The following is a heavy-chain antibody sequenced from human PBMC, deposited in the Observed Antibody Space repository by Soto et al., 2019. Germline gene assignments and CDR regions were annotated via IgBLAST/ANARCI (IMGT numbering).Heavy chain of an antibody. Sequence: SETLSLTCAVYGGSFSGYYWSWIRQPPGKGLEWIGEINHSGSTNYNPSLKSRVTISVDTSKNQFSLKLSSVTAADTAVYYCARGEIPDIVVVPAAPYYFDYLGQGTLVTVSS. J-gene: IGHJ4*02. D-gene: IGHD2-2*01. CDR3: ARGEIPDIVVVPAAPYYFDY. CDR1: GGSFSGYY. CDR2: INHSGST. V-gene: IGHV4-34*01.